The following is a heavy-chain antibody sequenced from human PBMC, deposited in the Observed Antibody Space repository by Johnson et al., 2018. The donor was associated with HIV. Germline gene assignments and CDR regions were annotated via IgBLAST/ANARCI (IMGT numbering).Heavy chain of an antibody. V-gene: IGHV3-9*01. CDR2: ISWNRGSI. CDR1: GFTFDDYA. CDR3: ARVGESDAFDI. Sequence: VQVVESGGGLVQPGRSLRLSCTASGFTFDDYAMHWVRQAPGKGLEWVSGISWNRGSIGYVDSVKGRFTISRDNAKNSLYLQMNSLRAEDTALYYCARVGESDAFDIWGQGTMVTVSS. D-gene: IGHD3-16*01. J-gene: IGHJ3*02.